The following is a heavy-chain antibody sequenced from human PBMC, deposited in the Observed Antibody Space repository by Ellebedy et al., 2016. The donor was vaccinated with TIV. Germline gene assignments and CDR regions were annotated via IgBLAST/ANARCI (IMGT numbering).Heavy chain of an antibody. CDR1: GFSFTDAW. V-gene: IGHV3-15*01. D-gene: IGHD3-10*01. CDR2: IKSKSDAGTR. Sequence: GESLKISCVASGFSFTDAWMSWVRQAPGKGLEWVGRIKSKSDAGTRDFAAPAKGRFIISRDDSKNTVYLQMTNLKIEDTAVYFCAAGVGRTDFDYWGQGTMVTVSS. J-gene: IGHJ4*02. CDR3: AAGVGRTDFDY.